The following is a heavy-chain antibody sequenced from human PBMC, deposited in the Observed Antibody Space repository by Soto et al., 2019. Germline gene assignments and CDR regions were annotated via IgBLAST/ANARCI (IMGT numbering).Heavy chain of an antibody. CDR2: ISPGSRYP. CDR3: VRGGGGGLFDP. D-gene: IGHD2-15*01. J-gene: IGHJ5*02. CDR1: GFTFGDSY. V-gene: IGHV3-11*06. Sequence: GGSLRLSCAGSGFTFGDSYMSWIRQAPGKGLEWLSYISPGSRYPAYADSVKGRFTISRGNAKRSLYLQMMSLTAEDTAIYYCVRGGGGGLFDPWGQGTMVTVSS.